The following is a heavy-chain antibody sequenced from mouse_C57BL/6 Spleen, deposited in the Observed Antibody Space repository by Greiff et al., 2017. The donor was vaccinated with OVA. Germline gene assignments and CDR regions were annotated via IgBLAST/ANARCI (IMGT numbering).Heavy chain of an antibody. D-gene: IGHD1-1*01. J-gene: IGHJ3*01. Sequence: EVQLQQSGPELVKPGASVKIPCKASGYTFTDYNMDWVKQSHGKSLEWIGDINPNNGGTIYNHKVKGKATLTVDKSTSTAYMELRSLTSEDPAVYYCARITPVAPFAYWGQGTLVTVSA. CDR2: INPNNGGT. CDR3: ARITPVAPFAY. CDR1: GYTFTDYN. V-gene: IGHV1-18*01.